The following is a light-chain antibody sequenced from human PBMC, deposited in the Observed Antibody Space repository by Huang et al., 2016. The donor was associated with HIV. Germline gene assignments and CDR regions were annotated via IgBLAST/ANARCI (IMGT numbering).Light chain of an antibody. V-gene: IGKV1-39*01. Sequence: DIQITQSPSSLSASVGDRVIITCRASKNINRYLNWYQQQPGKAPKLLISGASKLQSGVPSSFSGSGSVTHFTLAISSLQPEDSATYYCQQSAVTPRTFGQGTKLEI. J-gene: IGKJ2*01. CDR3: QQSAVTPRT. CDR2: GAS. CDR1: KNINRY.